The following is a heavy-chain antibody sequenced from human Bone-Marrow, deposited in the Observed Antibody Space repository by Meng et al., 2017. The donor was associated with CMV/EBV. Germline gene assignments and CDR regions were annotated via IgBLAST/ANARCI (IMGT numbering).Heavy chain of an antibody. CDR2: IRSKTNSYAT. V-gene: IGHV3-73*01. D-gene: IGHD2-2*01. CDR3: TYPSKYQLLLDY. Sequence: GGSLRLSCAASGFTFSGSDMHWVRQASGKGLEWVGRIRSKTNSYATAYAASVKGRFTISRDDSKNMAYLQMNSLETEDTAVYYCTYPSKYQLLLDYWGQGTLVTVSS. J-gene: IGHJ4*02. CDR1: GFTFSGSD.